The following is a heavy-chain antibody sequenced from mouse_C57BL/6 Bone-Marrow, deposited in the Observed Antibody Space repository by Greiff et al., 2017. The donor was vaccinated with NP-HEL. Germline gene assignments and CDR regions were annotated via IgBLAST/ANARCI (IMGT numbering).Heavy chain of an antibody. Sequence: EVQLVESGPGLVKPSQSLSLTCSVTGYSITSGYYWNWIRQFPGNKLEWMGYISYDGSNNYNPSLKNRISITRDTSKNQFFLKLNPVTTEDTATYYCARDLGRRGYFDDWGQGTTLTVSS. D-gene: IGHD4-1*01. V-gene: IGHV3-6*01. CDR1: GYSITSGYY. J-gene: IGHJ2*01. CDR2: ISYDGSN. CDR3: ARDLGRRGYFDD.